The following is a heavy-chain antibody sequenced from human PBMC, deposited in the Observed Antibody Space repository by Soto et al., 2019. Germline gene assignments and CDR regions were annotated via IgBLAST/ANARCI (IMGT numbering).Heavy chain of an antibody. D-gene: IGHD3-10*01. V-gene: IGHV2-5*02. Sequence: QITLKESGPTLVKPTQTLTLTCTFSGFSLSSSGVGVGWIRQPPGKALEWLAVIYWDDDKRYSPSLKSRLTITKDTSKNQVVLTMTNMDPVDTATYYCAHLPTSLFYSGSGSYYLGWFDPWGQGTLVTVSS. J-gene: IGHJ5*02. CDR1: GFSLSSSGVG. CDR3: AHLPTSLFYSGSGSYYLGWFDP. CDR2: IYWDDDK.